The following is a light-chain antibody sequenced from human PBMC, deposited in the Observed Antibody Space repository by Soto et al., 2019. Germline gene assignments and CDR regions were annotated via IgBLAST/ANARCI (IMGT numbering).Light chain of an antibody. CDR1: QSINNL. CDR3: QQAYIFPFS. V-gene: IGKV1-5*01. Sequence: DVQMTQSPSTLSASVGDRVTITCRASQSINNLLAWYQQKPGKAPKFLIYGASNLQSGVPPRFSGSGSGTDFFLTISSLQPEDFATYYCQQAYIFPFSFGGGTKVDIK. J-gene: IGKJ4*01. CDR2: GAS.